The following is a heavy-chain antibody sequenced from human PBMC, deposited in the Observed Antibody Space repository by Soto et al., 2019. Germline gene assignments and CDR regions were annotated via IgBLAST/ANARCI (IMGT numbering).Heavy chain of an antibody. CDR1: GFAFSSYW. J-gene: IGHJ4*02. Sequence: PGGSLRLSCAASGFAFSSYWMHWVRQAPGKGLVWVSRIDRYETGINYADSVKGRFTISRDNAKNTLYLQMNSLRAEDTAVYYCTSDTFGGRDHWGQGTLVTVSS. V-gene: IGHV3-74*01. CDR3: TSDTFGGRDH. CDR2: IDRYETGI. D-gene: IGHD2-15*01.